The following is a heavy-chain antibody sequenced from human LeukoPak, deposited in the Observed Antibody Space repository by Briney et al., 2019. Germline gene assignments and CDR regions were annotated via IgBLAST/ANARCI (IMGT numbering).Heavy chain of an antibody. CDR3: ARGVSCGGDCRYYYYYYMDV. D-gene: IGHD2-21*02. Sequence: SETLSLTCTVSGGSISSSSYYWGWIRQPPGKGLEWIGSIYYSGSTYYNPSLKSRVTISVDTSKNQFSLKLSSVTAADTAVYYCARGVSCGGDCRYYYYYYMDVWGKGTTVTVSS. J-gene: IGHJ6*03. CDR1: GGSISSSSYY. V-gene: IGHV4-39*07. CDR2: IYYSGST.